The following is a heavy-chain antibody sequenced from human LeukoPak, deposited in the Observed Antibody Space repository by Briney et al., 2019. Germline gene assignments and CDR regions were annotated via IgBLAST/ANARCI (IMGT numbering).Heavy chain of an antibody. CDR3: ARHALGYCSSTSCSPPMRGTRLRSSNWFDP. D-gene: IGHD2-2*01. V-gene: IGHV4-34*01. Sequence: SETLSLTCAVYGGSFSGYCWSWIRQPPGKGLEWIGEISHSGSTNYNPSLKSRVTISVDTSKNQFSLKLSSVTAADTAVYYCARHALGYCSSTSCSPPMRGTRLRSSNWFDPWGQGTLVTVSS. CDR2: ISHSGST. J-gene: IGHJ5*02. CDR1: GGSFSGYC.